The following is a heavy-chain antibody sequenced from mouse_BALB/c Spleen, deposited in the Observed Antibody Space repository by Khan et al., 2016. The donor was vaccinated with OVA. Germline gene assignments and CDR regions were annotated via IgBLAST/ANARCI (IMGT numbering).Heavy chain of an antibody. D-gene: IGHD1-2*01. Sequence: EVQLQESGPGLVKPSQSLSLTCTVTGYSITSGYGWNWIRQFPGNKLEWMGYITYSGSTNYNPSLKSPISITRDTSKHQFFLQLNSVTTEDTATYDCARTARIKYWGQGTTLTVSS. CDR1: GYSITSGYG. V-gene: IGHV3-1*02. CDR2: ITYSGST. CDR3: ARTARIKY. J-gene: IGHJ2*01.